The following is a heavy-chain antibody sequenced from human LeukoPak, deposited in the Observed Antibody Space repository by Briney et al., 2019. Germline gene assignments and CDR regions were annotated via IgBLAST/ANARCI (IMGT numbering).Heavy chain of an antibody. CDR1: GFTFSSYA. V-gene: IGHV3-30*04. J-gene: IGHJ4*02. CDR2: ISYDGSNK. Sequence: GRSLRLSCAASGFTFSSYAMHWVRQAPGKGLEWVAVISYDGSNKYYADSVKGRFTISRDNSKNTLYLQMNSLRAEDTAVYYCARGRGLASDYWGQGTLVIVSS. CDR3: ARGRGLASDY.